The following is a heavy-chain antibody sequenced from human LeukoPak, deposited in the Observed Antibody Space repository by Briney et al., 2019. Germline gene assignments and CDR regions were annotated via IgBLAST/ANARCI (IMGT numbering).Heavy chain of an antibody. CDR1: GFTFSSYT. J-gene: IGHJ4*02. V-gene: IGHV3-30-3*01. D-gene: IGHD3-22*01. CDR3: GREIDYDSSGYYYAYFDY. Sequence: GGSLRLSCAASGFTFSSYTMHWVRQAPGKGLEWVALVSYDGTKINYADSVKGRFTMSRDISKNTLYLQMNSLKPEDTAVYYCGREIDYDSSGYYYAYFDYWGQGTLVTVSS. CDR2: VSYDGTKI.